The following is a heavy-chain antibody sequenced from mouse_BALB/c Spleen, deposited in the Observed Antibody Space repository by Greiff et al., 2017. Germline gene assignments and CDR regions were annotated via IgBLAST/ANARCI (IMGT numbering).Heavy chain of an antibody. D-gene: IGHD1-1*01. Sequence: EVQVVESGGGLVKPGGSLKLSCAASGFTFSSYTMSWVRQTPEKRLEWVATISSGGSYTYYPDSVKGRFTISRDNAKNTLYLQMSSLKSEDTAMYYCTREGTTVVADYWGQGTTLTVSS. CDR2: ISSGGSYT. CDR1: GFTFSSYT. CDR3: TREGTTVVADY. J-gene: IGHJ2*01. V-gene: IGHV5-6-4*01.